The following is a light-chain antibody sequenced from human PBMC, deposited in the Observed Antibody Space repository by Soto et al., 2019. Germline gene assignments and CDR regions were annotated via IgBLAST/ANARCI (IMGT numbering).Light chain of an antibody. J-gene: IGKJ1*01. Sequence: EIVLTQSPGTLSLSPGEGATLSCRASQSVSSSYLAWYQQKPGQAPRLLIYGASSRATGIPDRFSGSGSGTDLTLTISRLEPEDFAVYYCQQYGSSPRTFGQGTKVDI. CDR3: QQYGSSPRT. CDR1: QSVSSSY. V-gene: IGKV3-20*01. CDR2: GAS.